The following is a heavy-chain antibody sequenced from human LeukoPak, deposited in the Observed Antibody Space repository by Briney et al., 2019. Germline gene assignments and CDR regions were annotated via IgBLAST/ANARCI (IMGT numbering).Heavy chain of an antibody. CDR3: ARTSTTGTTWDY. CDR2: IIPILGIA. CDR1: GGTFSSYA. V-gene: IGHV1-69*04. J-gene: IGHJ4*02. Sequence: SVTVSCKASGGTFSSYAISWVRQAPRQGLEWMGRIIPILGIANYAQKFQGRVTITADKSTSTAYMELSSLRSEDTAVYYCARTSTTGTTWDYWGQGTLVTVSS. D-gene: IGHD1-1*01.